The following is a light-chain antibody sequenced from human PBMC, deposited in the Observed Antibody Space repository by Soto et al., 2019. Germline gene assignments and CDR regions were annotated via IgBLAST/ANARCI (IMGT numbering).Light chain of an antibody. CDR1: QSIRSR. CDR2: KAS. CDR3: QQYNSYPWT. J-gene: IGKJ1*01. Sequence: DIQMTQSPSTLSASVGDRVTITCRASQSIRSRLAWYQQKPGKAPKVLIYKASSLESGGPSRFSGSGSGTEFTLTISSLQPDDFATYYCQQYNSYPWTFGQGNKVEIK. V-gene: IGKV1-5*03.